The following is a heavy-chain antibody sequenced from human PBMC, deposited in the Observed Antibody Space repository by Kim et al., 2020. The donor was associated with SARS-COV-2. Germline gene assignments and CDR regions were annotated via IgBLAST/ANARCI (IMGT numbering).Heavy chain of an antibody. CDR2: ISGWGDTI. D-gene: IGHD2-2*01. CDR1: GFSIRDYY. Sequence: GGSLRLSCAASGFSIRDYYMSWIRQAPGKGLEWVSYISGWGDTIYYADSVRGRFTISRDSARNSLYLQMNSLRADDTALYYCARGFDCSTTSCYAFDLWGQGTMVTVSS. J-gene: IGHJ3*01. CDR3: ARGFDCSTTSCYAFDL. V-gene: IGHV3-11*04.